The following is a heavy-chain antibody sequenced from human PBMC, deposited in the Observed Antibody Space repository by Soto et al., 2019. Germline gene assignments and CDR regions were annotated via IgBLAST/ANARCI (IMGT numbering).Heavy chain of an antibody. CDR2: IKGESDGGAT. D-gene: IGHD1-26*01. V-gene: IGHV3-15*06. CDR3: TTGSRY. Sequence: GGSLRLSCAASGFAFNDAWMSWVRQGPGKGLEWVGRIKGESDGGATQYAGPTKGRFTISRDDSKSTIYLQMNSLKMDDTAVYFCTTGSRYWGRGTQVTVSS. J-gene: IGHJ4*02. CDR1: GFAFNDAW.